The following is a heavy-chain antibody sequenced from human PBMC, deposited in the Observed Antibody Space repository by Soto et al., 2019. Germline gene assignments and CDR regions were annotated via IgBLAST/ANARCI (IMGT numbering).Heavy chain of an antibody. V-gene: IGHV4-30-4*01. CDR2: IYYSGST. CDR1: GGSISSGDYY. D-gene: IGHD3-3*01. Sequence: SSETLSLTYTVSGGSISSGDYYWSWIRQPPGKGLEWIGYIYYSGSTYYNPSLKSRVTISVDTSKNQFSLKLSSVTAADTAVYYCAREGAIYDFWSGYYKGYNWFDPWGQGTLVTVSS. J-gene: IGHJ5*02. CDR3: AREGAIYDFWSGYYKGYNWFDP.